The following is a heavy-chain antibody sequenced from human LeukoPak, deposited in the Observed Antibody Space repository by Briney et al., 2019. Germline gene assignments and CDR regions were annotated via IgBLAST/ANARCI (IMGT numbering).Heavy chain of an antibody. CDR3: ARLTTDYDFWSGTNLFDP. V-gene: IGHV4-39*07. D-gene: IGHD3-3*01. CDR1: GGSISSSSYY. J-gene: IGHJ5*02. Sequence: SETLSLTCTVSGGSISSSSYYWGWIRQPPGKGLEWIGSIYYSGSTYYNPSLKSRVTISVDTSKNQFSLKLSSVTAADTAVYYCARLTTDYDFWSGTNLFDPWGQGTLVTVSS. CDR2: IYYSGST.